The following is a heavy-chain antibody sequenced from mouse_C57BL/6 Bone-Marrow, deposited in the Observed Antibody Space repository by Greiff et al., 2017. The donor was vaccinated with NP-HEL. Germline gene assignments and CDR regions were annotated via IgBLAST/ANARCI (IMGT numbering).Heavy chain of an antibody. J-gene: IGHJ3*01. CDR2: IDPSDSYT. D-gene: IGHD2-3*01. CDR3: ARRGLLAY. Sequence: VQLQQPGAELVKPGASVKLSCKASGYTFTSYWMQWVKQRPGQGLEWIGEIDPSDSYTNYNQKFKGKATLTVDTSSSTAYMQLSSLTSEDSAVYYCARRGLLAYWGQGTLVTVSA. CDR1: GYTFTSYW. V-gene: IGHV1-50*01.